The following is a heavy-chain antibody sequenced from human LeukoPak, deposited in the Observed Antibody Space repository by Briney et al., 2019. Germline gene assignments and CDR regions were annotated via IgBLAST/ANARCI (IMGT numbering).Heavy chain of an antibody. Sequence: SETLSLTCTVSTYSISSGYYWGWIRLPPGKGLEWIGSIYHRGSTNYNPSLKSRVTISVDTSKNQFSLKLSSVTAADTAVYYCAREGGYSYGDAPLHFDYWGQGTLVTVSS. D-gene: IGHD5-18*01. J-gene: IGHJ4*02. CDR2: IYHRGST. V-gene: IGHV4-38-2*02. CDR3: AREGGYSYGDAPLHFDY. CDR1: TYSISSGYY.